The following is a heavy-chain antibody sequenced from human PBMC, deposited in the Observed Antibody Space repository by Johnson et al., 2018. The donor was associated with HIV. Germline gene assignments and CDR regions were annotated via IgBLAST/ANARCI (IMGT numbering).Heavy chain of an antibody. J-gene: IGHJ3*02. CDR2: VTGTGGDT. CDR3: ARDPAAAALRAFDI. Sequence: VQLVESGGGVVRPGGSLRLSCAASGFTFDDYGMSWVRQAPGKGLEWVSGVTGTGGDTYYADSVRGRFTISRDNFKNTLFLQMNSLRAEDTAVYYCARDPAAAALRAFDIWGQGTMVTVSS. CDR1: GFTFDDYG. V-gene: IGHV3-20*04. D-gene: IGHD6-13*01.